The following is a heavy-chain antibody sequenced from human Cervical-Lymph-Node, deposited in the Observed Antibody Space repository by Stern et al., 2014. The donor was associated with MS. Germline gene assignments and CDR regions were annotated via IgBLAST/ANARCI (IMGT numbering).Heavy chain of an antibody. D-gene: IGHD6-6*01. CDR1: GFTFSSYS. Sequence: DVQLVESGGGLVKPGGSLRLSCAASGFTFSSYSMTWVRQAPGKGLEWVSSISSSSSYIYYADSVKGRFTISRDNAKNSLYLQMNSLRAEDTAVYYCARDNFEYSTESFDYWGQGTLVTVSS. CDR2: ISSSSSYI. CDR3: ARDNFEYSTESFDY. J-gene: IGHJ4*02. V-gene: IGHV3-21*01.